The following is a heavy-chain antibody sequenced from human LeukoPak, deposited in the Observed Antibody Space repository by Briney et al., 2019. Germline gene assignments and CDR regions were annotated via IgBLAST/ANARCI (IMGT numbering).Heavy chain of an antibody. CDR1: GGSIISYY. Sequence: PSETLSLTCSVSGGSIISYYWSWIRQPPGKGLEWIGYIYYSGTTNYNPSLKSRVTISVDTSKNQFSLKLNSVTAADTAVYYCARGTSSGWYGFDSWGQGTLVTVSS. CDR2: IYYSGTT. V-gene: IGHV4-59*01. CDR3: ARGTSSGWYGFDS. J-gene: IGHJ4*02. D-gene: IGHD6-19*01.